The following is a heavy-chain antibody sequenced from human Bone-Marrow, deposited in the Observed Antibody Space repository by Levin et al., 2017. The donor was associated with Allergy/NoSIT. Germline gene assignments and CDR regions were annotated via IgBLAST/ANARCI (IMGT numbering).Heavy chain of an antibody. D-gene: IGHD3-3*01. CDR2: IYHSGST. CDR1: GGSISSGGYS. CDR3: ARGGHITIFGVVMDNWFDP. V-gene: IGHV4-30-2*01. Sequence: PSETLSLTCAVPGGSISSGGYSWSWIRQPPGKGLEWIGYIYHSGSTYYNPSLKSRVTISVDRSKNQFSLKLSSVTAADTAVYYCARGGHITIFGVVMDNWFDPWGQGTLVTVSS. J-gene: IGHJ5*02.